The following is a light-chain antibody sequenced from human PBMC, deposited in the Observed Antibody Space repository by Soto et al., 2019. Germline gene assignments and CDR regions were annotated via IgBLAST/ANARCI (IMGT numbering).Light chain of an antibody. J-gene: IGKJ5*01. CDR3: QQYGSSPIT. V-gene: IGKV3-20*01. CDR1: QSVSSSY. Sequence: VLTQSPGTLSLSPGERATLSCRASQSVSSSYLAWYQQKPGQAPRLLIYGASSRATGIPDRFSGSGSGTDFTLTISRLEPEDFAVYYCQQYGSSPITFGQGTDWRLN. CDR2: GAS.